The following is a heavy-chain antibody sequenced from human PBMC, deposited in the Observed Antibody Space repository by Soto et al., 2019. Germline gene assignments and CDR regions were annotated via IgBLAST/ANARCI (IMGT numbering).Heavy chain of an antibody. CDR1: GFSLTNTGVT. V-gene: IGHV2-5*01. CDR3: AHSHFEILTGPFDS. J-gene: IGHJ5*01. CDR2: MYWHDDK. D-gene: IGHD3-9*01. Sequence: TGHPLVNPTQTLTLTCTFSGFSLTNTGVTVGWIRQPPGKALEWLALMYWHDDKRYNPSLRNRLTIAKDTSKNRVVLTLANVGPVDTATYFCAHSHFEILTGPFDSWGRGTLVTV.